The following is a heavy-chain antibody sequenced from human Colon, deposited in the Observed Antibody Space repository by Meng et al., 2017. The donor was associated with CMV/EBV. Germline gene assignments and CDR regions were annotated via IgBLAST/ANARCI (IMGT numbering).Heavy chain of an antibody. CDR2: INPESGGI. D-gene: IGHD6-13*01. J-gene: IGHJ6*02. CDR1: GYTFTGYY. CDR3: ATAKLGRYYGMDV. V-gene: IGHV1-2*02. Sequence: ASVKVSCKASGYTFTGYYMHWVRQAPGQGLEWMGWINPESGGIHYAQKFQGRVTMTEDTSTDTAYMELSSLRSEDTAVYYCATAKLGRYYGMDVWGQGTTVTVSS.